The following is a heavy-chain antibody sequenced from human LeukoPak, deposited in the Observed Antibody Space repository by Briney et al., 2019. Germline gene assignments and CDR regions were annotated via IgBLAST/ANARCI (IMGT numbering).Heavy chain of an antibody. V-gene: IGHV2-5*02. CDR1: GFSLSTYGVG. CDR2: IFWDDDK. J-gene: IGHJ5*02. D-gene: IGHD2-21*02. CDR3: AHPTAIRGDPNWFDP. Sequence: SGPTLVKPTQTLTLTCTVSGFSLSTYGVGVAWIRQPPGKALEWLALIFWDDDKRYSPSLKSRLTITKDTSKNQVVLTLTNMDPVDTATYYCAHPTAIRGDPNWFDPWGQGTLVTVSS.